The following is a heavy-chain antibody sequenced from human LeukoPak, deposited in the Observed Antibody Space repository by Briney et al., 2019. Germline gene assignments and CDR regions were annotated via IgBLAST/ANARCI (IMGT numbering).Heavy chain of an antibody. CDR2: ISGSGGST. Sequence: GRSLRLSCAASGFTFSSYAMSWVRQAPGKGLEWVSAISGSGGSTYYADSVKGRFTISRDNSKNTLYLQMNSLRAEDTAVYYCAKDHPRIAVADDAFDIWGQGTMVTVSS. D-gene: IGHD6-19*01. CDR3: AKDHPRIAVADDAFDI. J-gene: IGHJ3*02. V-gene: IGHV3-23*01. CDR1: GFTFSSYA.